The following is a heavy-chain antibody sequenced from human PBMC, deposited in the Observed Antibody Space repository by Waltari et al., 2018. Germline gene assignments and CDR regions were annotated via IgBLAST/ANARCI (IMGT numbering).Heavy chain of an antibody. V-gene: IGHV1-69*14. CDR1: GGTFSSYG. J-gene: IGHJ4*02. D-gene: IGHD3-22*01. Sequence: QVQLVQSGAEVKKPGSSVKVSCKASGGTFSSYGISWVRQAPGQGLEWMGGIIPIFRTPNYAQKFQGRVTITADKSTSTAYMELSSVTAADTAVYYCLGGYYDSSGYSLDYWGQGTLVTVSS. CDR3: LGGYYDSSGYSLDY. CDR2: IIPIFRTP.